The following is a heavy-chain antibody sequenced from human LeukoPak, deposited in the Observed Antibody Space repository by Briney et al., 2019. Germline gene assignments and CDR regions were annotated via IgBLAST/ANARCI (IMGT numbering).Heavy chain of an antibody. Sequence: GASVKVSCKASGYTFTSYAMHWVRQAPGQRLEWMGWINAGNGNTKYPQKFQGRVTITRDTSASTAYMELSSLRSEDTAVYYCAGGGQVRYWGQGTLVTVSS. D-gene: IGHD3-16*01. V-gene: IGHV1-3*01. J-gene: IGHJ4*02. CDR2: INAGNGNT. CDR1: GYTFTSYA. CDR3: AGGGQVRY.